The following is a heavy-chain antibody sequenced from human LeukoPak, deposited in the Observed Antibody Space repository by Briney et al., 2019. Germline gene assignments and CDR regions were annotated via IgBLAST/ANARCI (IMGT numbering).Heavy chain of an antibody. CDR2: IYPGDCDT. CDR3: ARRVDYGDYVGGDY. D-gene: IGHD4-17*01. J-gene: IGHJ4*02. Sequence: GESLRISCKGSGYRFTSYWIGGGRQKPGKGLEGMGIIYPGDCDTRYSPSFQGQVTISAHNSITTASLQWSSLKASDTSMYYCARRVDYGDYVGGDYWGQGTLVTVSS. CDR1: GYRFTSYW. V-gene: IGHV5-51*01.